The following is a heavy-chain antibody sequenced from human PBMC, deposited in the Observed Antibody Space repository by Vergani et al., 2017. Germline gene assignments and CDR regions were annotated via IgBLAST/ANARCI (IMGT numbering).Heavy chain of an antibody. V-gene: IGHV3-23*01. Sequence: EVQLLESGGGLVQPGGSLRLSCAASGFTFSSYAMSWVRQAPGQGLEWVSAISGSGGSTYYADSLKGRFTISRDNSKNTLYLQMNSLRAEDTAVYYCAKDGVVVPAAATAPDAFDIWGQGTMVTVSS. D-gene: IGHD2-2*01. J-gene: IGHJ3*02. CDR2: ISGSGGST. CDR1: GFTFSSYA. CDR3: AKDGVVVPAAATAPDAFDI.